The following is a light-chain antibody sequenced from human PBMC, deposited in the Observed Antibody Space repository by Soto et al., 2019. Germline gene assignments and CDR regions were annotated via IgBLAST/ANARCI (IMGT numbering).Light chain of an antibody. CDR1: QSVRSN. CDR2: DAS. CDR3: QQYNNWPPWT. Sequence: DIVMTQSPFTLSVSPGERATLSCRASQSVRSNLAWYQQKPGQAPRLLMYDASTRATGIPARFSGSGSGTEFTLTISSLQSEDFAVYYCQQYNNWPPWTFGQGTKVEIK. J-gene: IGKJ1*01. V-gene: IGKV3-15*01.